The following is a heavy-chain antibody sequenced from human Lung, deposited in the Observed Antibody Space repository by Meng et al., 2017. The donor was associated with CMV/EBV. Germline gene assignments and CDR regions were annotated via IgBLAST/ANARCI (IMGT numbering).Heavy chain of an antibody. V-gene: IGHV3-21*01. CDR3: ARVRKHHGPYYYGMDV. D-gene: IGHD2-21*01. CDR2: ISSSSSYI. J-gene: IGHJ6*02. CDR1: GFTFSSYS. Sequence: GESLKISCAASGFTFSSYSMNWDRQAPGKGLGWVSSISSSSSYIYYADSVKGRFTISRNNAKNSLFLQMNSLRAEDKAVYYCARVRKHHGPYYYGMDVWGQGXTVTVSS.